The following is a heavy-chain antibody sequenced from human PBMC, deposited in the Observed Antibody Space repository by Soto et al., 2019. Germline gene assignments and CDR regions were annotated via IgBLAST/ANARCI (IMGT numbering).Heavy chain of an antibody. CDR3: ARIDYYDSSGYYTSAFDY. D-gene: IGHD3-22*01. V-gene: IGHV4-59*01. J-gene: IGHJ4*02. CDR1: GGSISSYY. Sequence: ASETLSLTCTVSGGSISSYYWSWIRQPPGKGLEWIGYIYYSGSTNYNPSLKSRVTISVDTSKNQFSLKLSSVTAADTAVYYCARIDYYDSSGYYTSAFDYWGQGTLVTVSS. CDR2: IYYSGST.